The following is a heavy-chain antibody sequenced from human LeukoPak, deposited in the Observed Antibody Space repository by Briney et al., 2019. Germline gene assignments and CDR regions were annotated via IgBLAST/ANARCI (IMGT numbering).Heavy chain of an antibody. J-gene: IGHJ4*02. V-gene: IGHV4-4*02. CDR3: ARSGVGGAY. D-gene: IGHD1-26*01. Sequence: SETLSLTCAVSGGSIIRNNWWSWVRQPPGKGLEWIGEIHHSGSTNYNTSLKSRVTISLDKSKNQFSLNLSSVTAADTAVYYCARSGVGGAYWGQGTLVTVSS. CDR2: IHHSGST. CDR1: GGSIIRNNW.